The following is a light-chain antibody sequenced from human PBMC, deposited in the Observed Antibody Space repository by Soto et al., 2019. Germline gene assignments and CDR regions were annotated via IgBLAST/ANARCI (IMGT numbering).Light chain of an antibody. CDR3: CSYAGSSTPYV. J-gene: IGLJ1*01. Sequence: QSALTQPASVSGSPGQSITISCTGTSSDVGSYNLVSWYQQHPGKAPKRMIYEVSKRPSGVSNRFSGSKSGNTASLTISGLQAEDEADYYCCSYAGSSTPYVFGTGTKLTVL. V-gene: IGLV2-23*02. CDR1: SSDVGSYNL. CDR2: EVS.